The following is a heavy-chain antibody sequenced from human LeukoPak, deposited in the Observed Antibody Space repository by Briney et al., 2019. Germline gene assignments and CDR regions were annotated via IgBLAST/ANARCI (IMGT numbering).Heavy chain of an antibody. CDR2: ILYTGNT. Sequence: SETLSLTCTVFGGSIFNNHFSWIRQTPGKRLEWIAYILYTGNTKYNPSLKTRVTISADKSKNQFSLNLRSLNAADTAVYYCARAPRILFFSDRVDAFDLWGRGTMVTVSS. CDR3: ARAPRILFFSDRVDAFDL. J-gene: IGHJ3*01. CDR1: GGSIFNNH. D-gene: IGHD3-3*02. V-gene: IGHV4-59*01.